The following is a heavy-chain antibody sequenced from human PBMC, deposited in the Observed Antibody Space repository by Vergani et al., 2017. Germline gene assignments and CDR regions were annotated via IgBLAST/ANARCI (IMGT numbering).Heavy chain of an antibody. Sequence: EVQLVESGGGLIQPGGSLRLSCAASGFTVSSNYMSWVRQAPGKGLEWVSVIYSGGSTYYADSVKGRFTISRDNSKNTLYLQMNSLRAEDTAVYYCAKEVVVIENDAFDIWGQGTMVTVSS. V-gene: IGHV3-53*01. CDR2: IYSGGST. D-gene: IGHD3-22*01. CDR1: GFTVSSNY. J-gene: IGHJ3*02. CDR3: AKEVVVIENDAFDI.